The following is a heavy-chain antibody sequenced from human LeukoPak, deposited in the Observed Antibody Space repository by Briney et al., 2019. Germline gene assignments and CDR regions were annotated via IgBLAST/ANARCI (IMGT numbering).Heavy chain of an antibody. CDR2: TYYRSKWYN. J-gene: IGHJ6*02. D-gene: IGHD3-22*01. Sequence: SQTLSLTCAISGDSVSSNSVTWNWIRQSPSRGLEWLGRTYYRSKWYNDHAVSVKSRITINPDTSKNQFSLQLNSVTPEDTAVYYCARGFYYDSSGYYPQYYYYGMDVWGQGTTVTVSS. V-gene: IGHV6-1*01. CDR1: GDSVSSNSVT. CDR3: ARGFYYDSSGYYPQYYYYGMDV.